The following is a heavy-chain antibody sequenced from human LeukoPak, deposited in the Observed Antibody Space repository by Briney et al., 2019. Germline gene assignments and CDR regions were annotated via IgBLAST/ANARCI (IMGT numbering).Heavy chain of an antibody. CDR3: ARAPGVAEVGRLDL. V-gene: IGHV4-30-4*01. J-gene: IGHJ2*01. Sequence: SQTLSLTCTVSGESIRSGNSHWSWLRQPPGKGLEWIGYIFYSGYIYYNPSLESRVTISIDTSKNQFSLKLTSVTAADTAVYYCARAPGVAEVGRLDLWGRGTLVSVSS. D-gene: IGHD7-27*01. CDR2: IFYSGYI. CDR1: GESIRSGNSH.